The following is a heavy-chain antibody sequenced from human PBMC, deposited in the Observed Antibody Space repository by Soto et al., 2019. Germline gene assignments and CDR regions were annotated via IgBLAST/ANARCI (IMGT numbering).Heavy chain of an antibody. CDR1: GYSFTNYW. CDR2: IYPGDSDT. V-gene: IGHV5-51*01. Sequence: GESLKISWKGSGYSFTNYWIGWVRQMPGKGLEWMGIIYPGDSDTRYSPSFQGQVTISADKSISTAYLQWSSLKASDTAMYYCATHYYGSGSAVSGFDPWGQGTLVTVSS. D-gene: IGHD3-10*01. CDR3: ATHYYGSGSAVSGFDP. J-gene: IGHJ5*02.